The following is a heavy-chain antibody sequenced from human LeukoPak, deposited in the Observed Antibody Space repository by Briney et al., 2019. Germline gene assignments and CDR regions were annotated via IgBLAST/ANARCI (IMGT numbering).Heavy chain of an antibody. CDR1: GFTFSSYA. D-gene: IGHD2-15*01. Sequence: QTGGSLRLSCAASGFTFSSYAMSWVRQAPGKGLEWVSSISVSGTYTYYADSVKGRFPISRDNSKNTLYLQMNSLRAEDTAVYYCARGYCSDTNCQTRLGLDYWGQGTLVTVSS. J-gene: IGHJ4*02. V-gene: IGHV3-23*01. CDR2: ISVSGTYT. CDR3: ARGYCSDTNCQTRLGLDY.